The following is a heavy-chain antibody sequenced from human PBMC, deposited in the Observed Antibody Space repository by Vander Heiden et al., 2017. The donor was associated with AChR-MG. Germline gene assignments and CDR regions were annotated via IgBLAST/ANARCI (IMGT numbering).Heavy chain of an antibody. J-gene: IGHJ5*02. Sequence: EAQLVESGGGLVQPGGSLRLSCAASGFTFSGHWMHWVRQDPGKGVIGGSRNNGHGRRTNHAGGGKGRFTISRDNAKNTLYLQMISLRDEDTGVYYCTREISSYNWFDPWGQGTHVTVSS. CDR2: NNGHGRRT. CDR3: TREISSYNWFDP. D-gene: IGHD6-6*01. V-gene: IGHV3-74*01. CDR1: GFTFSGHW.